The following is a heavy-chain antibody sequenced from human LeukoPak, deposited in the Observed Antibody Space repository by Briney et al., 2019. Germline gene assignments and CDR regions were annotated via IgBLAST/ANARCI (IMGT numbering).Heavy chain of an antibody. CDR1: GFTFTTYS. J-gene: IGHJ4*01. Sequence: GGSLRLSCEASGFTFTTYSMTWVRQAPGKGLEWVSIISSGTSAIFSADALKGRFTISRDDAKNLLYLDMNSLRVEDAGVYYCAKAPVTSCRGAFCYPFDYWGHGTLVTVSS. D-gene: IGHD2-21*01. V-gene: IGHV3-21*04. CDR3: AKAPVTSCRGAFCYPFDY. CDR2: ISSGTSAI.